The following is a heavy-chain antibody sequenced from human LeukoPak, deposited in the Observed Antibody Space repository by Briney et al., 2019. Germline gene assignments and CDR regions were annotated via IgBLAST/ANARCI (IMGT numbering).Heavy chain of an antibody. J-gene: IGHJ5*02. Sequence: SETLSLTCAVYGGSFSGYYWSWIRQPPGKGLEWIGSIYYSGSTYYNPSLKSRVTISVDTSKNQFSLKLSSVTAADTAVYYCARSRVSSSPDDNWFDPWGQGTLVTVSS. CDR2: IYYSGST. CDR1: GGSFSGYY. D-gene: IGHD6-13*01. CDR3: ARSRVSSSPDDNWFDP. V-gene: IGHV4-34*01.